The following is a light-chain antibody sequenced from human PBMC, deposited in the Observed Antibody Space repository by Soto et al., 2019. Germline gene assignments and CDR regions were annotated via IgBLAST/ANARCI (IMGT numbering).Light chain of an antibody. V-gene: IGKV3-20*01. J-gene: IGKJ2*01. CDR3: QQYGNPPPNA. CDR1: QSISSSY. CDR2: GAS. Sequence: ESVVLHSPGTMTLSPGERATLSCRASQSISSSYLAWYQQKPGQAPRVLIYGASSRATGIPDRFSGSGSGTDFTLTISRLEPEDFAVYFCQQYGNPPPNAFGQGTKVDIK.